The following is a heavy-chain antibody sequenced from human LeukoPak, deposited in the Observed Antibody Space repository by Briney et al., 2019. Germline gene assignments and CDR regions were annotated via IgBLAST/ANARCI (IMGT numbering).Heavy chain of an antibody. V-gene: IGHV3-33*01. Sequence: VAVIWYDGSNQHYADSVKGRFTISRDNSKNTLYLQMNSLRAEDTAVYYCARSRARSGLLGYWGQGTLVTVSS. CDR2: IWYDGSNQ. D-gene: IGHD6-19*01. J-gene: IGHJ4*02. CDR3: ARSRARSGLLGY.